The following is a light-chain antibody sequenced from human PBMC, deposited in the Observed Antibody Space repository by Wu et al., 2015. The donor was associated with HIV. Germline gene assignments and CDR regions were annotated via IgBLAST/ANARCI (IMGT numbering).Light chain of an antibody. CDR1: QGIGTS. CDR2: GAS. Sequence: AIRMTQSPSSLSASTGDRVTITCRASQGIGTSLAWYQQIPGKAPKLLIYGASSLQNGVPSRFSGSGSGTDFALTISCLQSEDFAIYYCQQYYNSPHFGPGTKVEV. J-gene: IGKJ1*01. CDR3: QQYYNSPH. V-gene: IGKV1-8*01.